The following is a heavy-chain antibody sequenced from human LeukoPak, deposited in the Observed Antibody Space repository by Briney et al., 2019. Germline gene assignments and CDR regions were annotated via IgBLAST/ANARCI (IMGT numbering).Heavy chain of an antibody. Sequence: GGSLRLSCAASGFTSSSYGMHWVRQAPGKGLEWVAVISYDGSNKYYADSVKGRFTISRDNSKNTLYLQMNSLRAEDTAVYYCAKGYTEALDYWGQGTLVTVTP. V-gene: IGHV3-30*18. J-gene: IGHJ4*02. CDR2: ISYDGSNK. CDR1: GFTSSSYG. CDR3: AKGYTEALDY. D-gene: IGHD2-2*02.